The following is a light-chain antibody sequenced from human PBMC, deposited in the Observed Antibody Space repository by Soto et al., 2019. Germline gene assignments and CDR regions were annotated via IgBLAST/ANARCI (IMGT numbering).Light chain of an antibody. CDR2: NNS. J-gene: IGLJ2*01. CDR1: SSNIGSNI. Sequence: QSVVTQPPSASGTPGQRVTISCSGSSSNIGSNIVNWYQQLPGTAPKLLIFNNSQRPSGVPDRFSGSKSGTSASLAISGLQSEDEADYYCAAWDDSLTGVIFGGGTKLTVL. CDR3: AAWDDSLTGVI. V-gene: IGLV1-44*01.